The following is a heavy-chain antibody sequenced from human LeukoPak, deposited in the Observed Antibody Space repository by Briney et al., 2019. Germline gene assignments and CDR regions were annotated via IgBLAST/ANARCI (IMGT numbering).Heavy chain of an antibody. CDR2: ISGSGGST. CDR3: ARRQLADDY. V-gene: IGHV3-23*01. D-gene: IGHD6-6*01. J-gene: IGHJ4*02. CDR1: GFTFSSYA. Sequence: PGGSLRLSCAASGFTFSSYAMSWVRQAPGKGLEWVSAISGSGGSTYYADSVKGRFTISRDNSKNTLFLQMNSLRAEDTAVYYRARRQLADDYWGQGTLVTVSS.